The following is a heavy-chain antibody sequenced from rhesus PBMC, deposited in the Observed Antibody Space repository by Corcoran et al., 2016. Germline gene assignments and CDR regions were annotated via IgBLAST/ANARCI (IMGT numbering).Heavy chain of an antibody. CDR2: IRSKAYGGKA. CDR1: GFTFSDYY. CDR3: ARDVAAAGPFDY. D-gene: IGHD6-25*01. J-gene: IGHJ4*01. V-gene: IGHV3-184*01. Sequence: EVQLVESGGGLVQPGGSLRLSCAASGFTFSDYYMYWVRQAPGKGLEWVGFIRSKAYGGKAEYAASVKGRFTISRDDSKSIAYLQMSSLKTEDMAVYYCARDVAAAGPFDYWGQGVLVTVSS.